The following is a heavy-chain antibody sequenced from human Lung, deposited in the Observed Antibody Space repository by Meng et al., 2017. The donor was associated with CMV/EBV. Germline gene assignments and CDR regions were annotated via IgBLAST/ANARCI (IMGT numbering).Heavy chain of an antibody. J-gene: IGHJ3*01. D-gene: IGHD2-2*01. CDR3: ARTLGYCSSTSCYRDAFDV. CDR2: VNWNSYST. Sequence: SCAASEFTSDYYGMSWVRQAPGKGLEWVSGVNWNSYSTDYADSVKGRFAISRDNGKNSLYLQINSLRAEDTALYHCARTLGYCSSTSCYRDAFDVWXQGTXVTVSS. V-gene: IGHV3-20*01. CDR1: EFTSDYYG.